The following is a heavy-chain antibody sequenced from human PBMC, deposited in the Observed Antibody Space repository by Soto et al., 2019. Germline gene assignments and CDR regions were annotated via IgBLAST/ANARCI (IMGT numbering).Heavy chain of an antibody. CDR3: ASGLGSGGRNYMDV. J-gene: IGHJ6*03. D-gene: IGHD2-15*01. CDR2: INHGGST. V-gene: IGHV4-34*01. Sequence: QVQLQQWGAGLLKPSETLSLTCAVYGGAFSGYYWSWIRQPPGQGLEWIGEINHGGSTNYNPSLKSRVTISVDTSKNQFSLQLGSVTAADTAVYYSASGLGSGGRNYMDVWGKGPKVTVSS. CDR1: GGAFSGYY.